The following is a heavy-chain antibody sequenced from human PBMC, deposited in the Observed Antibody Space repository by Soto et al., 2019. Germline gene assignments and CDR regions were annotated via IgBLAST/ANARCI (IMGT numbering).Heavy chain of an antibody. CDR2: FDPEDGET. J-gene: IGHJ4*02. CDR1: GYTLTELS. Sequence: ASVKVSGKVSGYTLTELSMHWVRQAPGKRLEWMGRFDPEDGETIYAQKFQGRVTMTEDTSTDTAYMELSSLRSEDTAVYYCATESYGDKASSSSPFDYWGQGTLVTVSS. V-gene: IGHV1-24*01. D-gene: IGHD6-6*01. CDR3: ATESYGDKASSSSPFDY.